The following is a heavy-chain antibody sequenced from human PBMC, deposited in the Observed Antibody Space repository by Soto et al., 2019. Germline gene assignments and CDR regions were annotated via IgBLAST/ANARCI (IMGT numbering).Heavy chain of an antibody. CDR2: IYPGDSDT. J-gene: IGHJ4*02. V-gene: IGHV5-51*01. CDR1: GFTFTTYW. CDR3: AIFRGAVVTTSDY. D-gene: IGHD6-19*01. Sequence: GESLKISCTGSGFTFTTYWIGLVRQKPGKGPEWMGNIYPGDSDTRYSPSFQGQVTISADKSISTAYLQWSSLKASDTAMYYCAIFRGAVVTTSDYSCQGTLVTGSS.